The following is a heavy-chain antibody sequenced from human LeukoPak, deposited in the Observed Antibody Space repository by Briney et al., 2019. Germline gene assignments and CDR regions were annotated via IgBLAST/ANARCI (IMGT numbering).Heavy chain of an antibody. J-gene: IGHJ4*02. CDR3: AREGEDTYGYDY. CDR1: GGSISTSNYY. D-gene: IGHD5-18*01. V-gene: IGHV4-39*07. CDR2: IFYSGST. Sequence: SETLSLTCTVSGGSISTSNYYWGWIRQPPGKGLEWIGNIFYSGSTYYSPSLKSRVTISLDTSRNQFSLKLSSVTAADTAVYYCAREGEDTYGYDYWGQGTLVTVSS.